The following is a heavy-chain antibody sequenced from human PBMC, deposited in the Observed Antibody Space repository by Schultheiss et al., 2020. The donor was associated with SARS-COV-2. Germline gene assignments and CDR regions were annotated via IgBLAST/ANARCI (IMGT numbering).Heavy chain of an antibody. Sequence: ASVKVSCKASGYTFTGYYMHWVRQAPGQGLEWMGHINPSSGDTKYAQNFQGRVTMTRDTSISTAYMELSRLRSDDTAVYYCARETTIAARSWFDPWGQGTLVTVSS. J-gene: IGHJ5*02. D-gene: IGHD6-6*01. CDR3: ARETTIAARSWFDP. CDR2: INPSSGDT. CDR1: GYTFTGYY. V-gene: IGHV1-2*06.